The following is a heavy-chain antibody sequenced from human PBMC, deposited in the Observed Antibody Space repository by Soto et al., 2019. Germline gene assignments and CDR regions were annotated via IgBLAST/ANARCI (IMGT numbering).Heavy chain of an antibody. D-gene: IGHD1-26*01. CDR3: ARGGGGSYYPHFVY. CDR1: GGTFSSYA. V-gene: IGHV1-69*01. J-gene: IGHJ4*02. CDR2: IIPIFGTA. Sequence: VQLVQSGAEVKKPGSSLKVSCKASGGTFSSYAISWVRQAPGQGVEWVGGIIPIFGTANYAQKFQGRVTITADESTSTAYMVLGSLRSEDTAVYYCARGGGGSYYPHFVYWGQGTLVTVSS.